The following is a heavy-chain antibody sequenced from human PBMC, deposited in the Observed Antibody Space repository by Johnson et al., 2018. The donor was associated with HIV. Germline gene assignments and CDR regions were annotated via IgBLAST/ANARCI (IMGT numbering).Heavy chain of an antibody. V-gene: IGHV3-30*18. D-gene: IGHD3-3*02. CDR2: ISYDGSNK. Sequence: QVQLVESGGGLVKPGGSLRLSCVASGFTFSNYDMDWVRQAPGKGLEWVVSISYDGSNKYYADSMKGRFTISRDNSNNTLDLQMNSLRTEDTGVYYCAKAFCPGCDAFEIWGQGTLVTVSS. CDR3: AKAFCPGCDAFEI. J-gene: IGHJ3*02. CDR1: GFTFSNYD.